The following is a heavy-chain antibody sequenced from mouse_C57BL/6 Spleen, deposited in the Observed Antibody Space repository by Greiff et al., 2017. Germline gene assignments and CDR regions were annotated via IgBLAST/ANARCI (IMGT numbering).Heavy chain of an antibody. CDR2: INPNNGGT. J-gene: IGHJ4*01. Sequence: VQLQQSGPELVKPGASVKISCKASGYTFTDYYMNWVKQSHGKSLEWIGDINPNNGGTSYNQKFKGKATLTVDKSSSTAYMELRSLTSEDAAVYYGAREGDSSGYGAMEDWGQGTSVTVSS. V-gene: IGHV1-26*01. CDR3: AREGDSSGYGAMED. D-gene: IGHD3-2*02. CDR1: GYTFTDYY.